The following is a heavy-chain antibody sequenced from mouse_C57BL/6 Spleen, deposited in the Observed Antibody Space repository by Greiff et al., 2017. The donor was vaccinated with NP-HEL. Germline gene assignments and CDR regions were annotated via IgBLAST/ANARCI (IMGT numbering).Heavy chain of an antibody. J-gene: IGHJ3*01. CDR2: IDPSDSYT. V-gene: IGHV1-50*01. CDR3: ARRTSYYGFAY. D-gene: IGHD2-12*01. Sequence: VQLQQPGAELVKPGASVKLSCKASGYTFTSYWMQWVKQRPGQGLEWIGEIDPSDSYTNYNQKFKGKATLTVDTSSSTAYMQLSSLTSEDSAVYYCARRTSYYGFAYWGQGTLVTVSA. CDR1: GYTFTSYW.